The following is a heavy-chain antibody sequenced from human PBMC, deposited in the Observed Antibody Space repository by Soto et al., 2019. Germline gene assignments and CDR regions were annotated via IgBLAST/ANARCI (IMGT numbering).Heavy chain of an antibody. D-gene: IGHD3-10*01. CDR1: GYTFTGYY. J-gene: IGHJ6*03. V-gene: IGHV1-2*04. CDR2: INPNSGGT. CDR3: ARDGGGFGELSGYMDV. Sequence: ASVKVSCKASGYTFTGYYMHWVRQAPGQGLEWMGWINPNSGGTDYAQEFQGWVTMTRDTSISTAYMELSRLRSDDTAVYYCARDGGGFGELSGYMDVWGKGTTVTVSS.